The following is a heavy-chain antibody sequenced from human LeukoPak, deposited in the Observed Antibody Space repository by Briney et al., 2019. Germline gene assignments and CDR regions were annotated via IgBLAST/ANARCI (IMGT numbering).Heavy chain of an antibody. J-gene: IGHJ6*03. D-gene: IGHD1-26*01. Sequence: LGGSLRLSCAASGFTFSNYRMSWVRQAPGKGLEWLTVIYSGGDTYYIDSVKGRFAISRDNSRNTVYLQMNSLRADDTAVYYCARRRATVDYSMDVWGKGTTVTVSS. CDR3: ARRRATVDYSMDV. CDR2: IYSGGDT. V-gene: IGHV3-53*01. CDR1: GFTFSNYR.